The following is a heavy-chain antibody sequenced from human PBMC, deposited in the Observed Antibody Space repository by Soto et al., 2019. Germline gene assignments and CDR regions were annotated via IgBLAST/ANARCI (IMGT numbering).Heavy chain of an antibody. D-gene: IGHD3-3*01. V-gene: IGHV1-3*05. CDR3: ARLRITIFGVARYGMDV. CDR2: INAGNGNT. CDR1: GYTFTSYA. Sequence: QVQLVQSGAEEKKPGASVKVSCKASGYTFTSYAMHWVRQAPGQRLEWMGWINAGNGNTKYSQKFQGRVTITRDTSASTAYMELSSLRSEDTAVYYCARLRITIFGVARYGMDVWVQGTTVTVSS. J-gene: IGHJ6*02.